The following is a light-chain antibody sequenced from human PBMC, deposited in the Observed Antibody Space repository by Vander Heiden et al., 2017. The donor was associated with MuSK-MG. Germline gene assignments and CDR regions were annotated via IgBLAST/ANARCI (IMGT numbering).Light chain of an antibody. J-gene: IGKJ2*01. CDR1: QSISSY. Sequence: IQMTQSPSSLSASVGDRVTITCRASQSISSYLNWYQQKPGKAPKLLIYAASSLQSGVPSRFSGSGSGTDFTLTISSLQPADFATYYCQQSYSTPYTWGQGTKLEIK. V-gene: IGKV1-39*01. CDR2: AAS. CDR3: QQSYSTPYT.